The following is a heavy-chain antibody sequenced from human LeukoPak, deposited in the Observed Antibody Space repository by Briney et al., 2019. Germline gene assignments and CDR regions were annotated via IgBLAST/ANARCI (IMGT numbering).Heavy chain of an antibody. Sequence: GGSLRLSCAASGFTFSSYWMHWVRQAPGKGLVWVSRINSDGSSTSYADSVKGRFTISRDNAKNSLYLQMNSLRAEDTAVYYCATQTRTYYDSSGYYGPIYYWGQGTLVTVSS. V-gene: IGHV3-74*01. D-gene: IGHD3-22*01. CDR2: INSDGSST. J-gene: IGHJ4*02. CDR1: GFTFSSYW. CDR3: ATQTRTYYDSSGYYGPIYY.